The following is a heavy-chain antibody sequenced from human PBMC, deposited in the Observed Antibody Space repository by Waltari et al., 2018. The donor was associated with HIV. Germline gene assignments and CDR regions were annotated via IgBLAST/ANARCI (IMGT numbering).Heavy chain of an antibody. CDR3: ARDLYSSGWGYFDY. V-gene: IGHV3-7*01. J-gene: IGHJ4*02. CDR2: IKQDGSEK. D-gene: IGHD6-19*01. Sequence: EVQLVESGGGLVQPGGSLRLSCAASGFTFRSYWMSWVSQAPGKGLEWVANIKQDGSEKYYVDSVKGRFTISRDNAKNSLYLQMNSLRAEDTAVYYCARDLYSSGWGYFDYWGQGTLVTVSS. CDR1: GFTFRSYW.